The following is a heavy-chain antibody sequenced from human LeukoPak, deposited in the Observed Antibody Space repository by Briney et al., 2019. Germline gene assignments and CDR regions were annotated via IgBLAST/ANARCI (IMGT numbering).Heavy chain of an antibody. J-gene: IGHJ6*02. CDR3: ARGGGLDV. Sequence: GGSLRLSSAASGFTFSNYAMSWVRQAPGKGLEWVASINHNGNVNYYVDSVKGRFTISRDNAKNSLYLQMSNLRAEDTAVYFCARGGGLDVWGQGATVTVSS. D-gene: IGHD3-16*01. CDR2: INHNGNVN. CDR1: GFTFSNYA. V-gene: IGHV3-7*03.